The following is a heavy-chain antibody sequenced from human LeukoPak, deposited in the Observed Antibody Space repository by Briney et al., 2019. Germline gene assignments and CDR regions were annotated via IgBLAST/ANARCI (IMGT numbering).Heavy chain of an antibody. CDR3: AKDSPSVCSGGSCLTAYAFDI. D-gene: IGHD2-15*01. Sequence: GGSLRLSCAASGFTFDDYAMHWVRQAPGKGLEWVSAISGSGGSTYYADSVKGRFTISRDNSKNTLYLQMNSLRAEDTAVYSCAKDSPSVCSGGSCLTAYAFDIWGQGTMVTVSS. V-gene: IGHV3-23*01. CDR1: GFTFDDYA. CDR2: ISGSGGST. J-gene: IGHJ3*02.